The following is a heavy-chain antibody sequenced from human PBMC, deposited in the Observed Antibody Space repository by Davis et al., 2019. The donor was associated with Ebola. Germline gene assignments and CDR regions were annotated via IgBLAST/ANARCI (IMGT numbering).Heavy chain of an antibody. V-gene: IGHV4-39*07. J-gene: IGHJ4*02. CDR2: IYYSGST. D-gene: IGHD2-15*01. CDR3: ARADIVVVVAAFDY. Sequence: SETLSLTCTVSGGSISSSSYYWGWIRQPPGKGLEWIGSIYYSGSTNYNPSLKSRVTISVDTSKNQFSLKLSSVTAADTAVYYCARADIVVVVAAFDYWGQGTLVTVSS. CDR1: GGSISSSSYY.